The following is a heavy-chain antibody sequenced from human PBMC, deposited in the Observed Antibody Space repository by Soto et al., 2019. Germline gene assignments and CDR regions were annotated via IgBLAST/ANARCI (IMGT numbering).Heavy chain of an antibody. CDR1: GGSISSYY. CDR2: FNHFGSI. D-gene: IGHD6-19*01. CDR3: AREVAVAGTGGELDY. V-gene: IGHV4-59*12. Sequence: SETLSLTCTVSGGSISSYYWSWIRQPPGKVLVWIGDFNHFGSINYNPSFKSRVTMSLDTSKNQFSLTLNSVTAEDTAVYYCAREVAVAGTGGELDYWGQGTLVTVSS. J-gene: IGHJ4*02.